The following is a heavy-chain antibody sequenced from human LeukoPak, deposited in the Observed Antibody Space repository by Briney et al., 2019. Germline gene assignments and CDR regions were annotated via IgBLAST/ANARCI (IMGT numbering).Heavy chain of an antibody. V-gene: IGHV3-11*01. CDR2: ITTSGNTV. CDR1: RFTFSDYD. CDR3: AIFADRWAQLWVPVY. Sequence: PGGSLRLSCAASRFTFSDYDMSWIRQAPGEGLDWVSYITTSGNTVYYADSVKGRFTISRDNAKNSFFLQMNSLRAEDTAVYYCAIFADRWAQLWVPVYWGQGTLVTVSS. J-gene: IGHJ4*02. D-gene: IGHD5-18*01.